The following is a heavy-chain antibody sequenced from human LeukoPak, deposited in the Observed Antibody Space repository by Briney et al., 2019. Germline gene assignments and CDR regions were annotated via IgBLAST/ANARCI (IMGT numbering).Heavy chain of an antibody. Sequence: HPGGSLRLSCAASGFTFSSYWVHWVRQAPGKGLVWVSRINSDGSSTSYADSVKGRFTISRDNAKNTLYLQMNSLRAEDTAVYYCARGTYYYDSSTASDYWGQGTLVTVSS. CDR1: GFTFSSYW. CDR3: ARGTYYYDSSTASDY. D-gene: IGHD3-22*01. CDR2: INSDGSST. V-gene: IGHV3-74*01. J-gene: IGHJ4*02.